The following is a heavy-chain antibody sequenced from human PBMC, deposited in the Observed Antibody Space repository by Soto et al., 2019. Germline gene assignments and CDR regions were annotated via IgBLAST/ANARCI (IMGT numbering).Heavy chain of an antibody. V-gene: IGHV1-69*13. CDR2: IIPIFGTA. CDR3: ARSSNYYDYVWRSYRPPVLAP. Sequence: SVKVCCKASVGTFSSYAISWVRQAPGQGLEWMGGIIPIFGTANYAQKFQGRVTITADESTSTAYMELSSLRSEDTAVYYCARSSNYYDYVWRSYRPPVLAPRAQGSLVPGSS. D-gene: IGHD3-16*02. J-gene: IGHJ1*01. CDR1: VGTFSSYA.